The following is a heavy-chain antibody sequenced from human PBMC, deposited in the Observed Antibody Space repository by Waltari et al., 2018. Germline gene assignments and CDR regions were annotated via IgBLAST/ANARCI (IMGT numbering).Heavy chain of an antibody. CDR1: GDSISSAY. Sequence: QVQLQESGPGLVKPSETLSLTCTAPGDSISSAYWSWIRQPPGKGLEWIGHVSYTGIPSFNPSLKSRLTIPVDTSKNQVSLKLTSVTPADTAVYYCARGKPGEAVFDLWGRGTLVTVSS. J-gene: IGHJ2*01. CDR3: ARGKPGEAVFDL. CDR2: VSYTGIP. D-gene: IGHD3-10*01. V-gene: IGHV4-59*01.